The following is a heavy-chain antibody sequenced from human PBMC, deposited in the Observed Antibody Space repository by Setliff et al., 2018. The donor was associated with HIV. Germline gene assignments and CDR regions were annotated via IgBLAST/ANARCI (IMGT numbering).Heavy chain of an antibody. V-gene: IGHV3-48*03. CDR2: ISGSGSAK. CDR1: TFPFSNYD. Sequence: PGGSLRLSCAASTFPFSNYDIQWVRQAPGKGLEWVAYISGSGSAKYYADSVKGRFTISRDNAKNSLYLQMNSLRAEDTAVYYCAGYSSGYIAPFDIWGQGTMVTVSS. D-gene: IGHD3-22*01. CDR3: AGYSSGYIAPFDI. J-gene: IGHJ3*02.